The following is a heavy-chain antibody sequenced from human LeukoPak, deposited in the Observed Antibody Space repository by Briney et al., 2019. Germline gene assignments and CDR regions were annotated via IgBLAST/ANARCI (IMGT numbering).Heavy chain of an antibody. CDR1: GFNFKTYA. J-gene: IGHJ4*02. Sequence: GGSLRLSCAASGFNFKTYAMTWVRQAPGKGLEWVSAVSGNGGGTYYADSVKGRFTIPRDNSKNTLYLQMNNLRAEDTALYYCAKGGTFSDYWGQGTLVTVSS. CDR3: AKGGTFSDY. V-gene: IGHV3-23*01. CDR2: VSGNGGGT.